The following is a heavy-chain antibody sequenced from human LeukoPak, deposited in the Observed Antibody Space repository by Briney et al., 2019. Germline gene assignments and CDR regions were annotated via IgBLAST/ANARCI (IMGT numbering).Heavy chain of an antibody. CDR3: ARVGYCGGDCYPGAFDI. D-gene: IGHD2-21*02. J-gene: IGHJ3*02. V-gene: IGHV4-61*10. CDR2: IYYSGST. CDR1: GGSISSGSYY. Sequence: SETLSLTCTVSGGSISSGSYYWSWIRQPAGKGLEWIGYIYYSGSTNYNPSLKSRVTISVDTSKNQFSLKLSSVTAADTAVYYCARVGYCGGDCYPGAFDIWGQGTMVTVS.